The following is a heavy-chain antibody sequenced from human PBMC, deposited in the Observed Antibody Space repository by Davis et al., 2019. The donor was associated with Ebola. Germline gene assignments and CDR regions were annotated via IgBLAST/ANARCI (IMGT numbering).Heavy chain of an antibody. CDR3: VRVGRPQLVMWFDP. CDR1: GYSFSDHW. J-gene: IGHJ5*02. Sequence: GESLKISCQASGYSFSDHWIAWVRQMPGRGLEWLGMIYPGDSDTRYSPSFEGQVSISADRSTSTAYLQWRSLQASDSALVYCVRVGRPQLVMWFDPWGQGTQVTVPS. V-gene: IGHV5-51*01. D-gene: IGHD2-21*01. CDR2: IYPGDSDT.